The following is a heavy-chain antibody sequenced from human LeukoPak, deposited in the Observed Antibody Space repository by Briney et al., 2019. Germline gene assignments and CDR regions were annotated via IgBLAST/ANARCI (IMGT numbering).Heavy chain of an antibody. D-gene: IGHD5-18*01. Sequence: GGSLRLSCAASGFTFSGFGMHWVRQAPGKGLEWVAVIWYDGSNKYYADSVKGRFTISRDDAKNTLYLQVNSLRAEDTAVYFCARGGSDTAMAHDYWGQGTLVTVSS. CDR3: ARGGSDTAMAHDY. CDR2: IWYDGSNK. CDR1: GFTFSGFG. V-gene: IGHV3-33*01. J-gene: IGHJ4*02.